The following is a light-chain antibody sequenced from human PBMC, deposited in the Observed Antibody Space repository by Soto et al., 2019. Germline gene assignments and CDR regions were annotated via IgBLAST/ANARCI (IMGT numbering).Light chain of an antibody. J-gene: IGKJ2*01. CDR3: QQLNSYPYT. CDR1: QGISSY. V-gene: IGKV1-9*01. CDR2: AAS. Sequence: DIQLTQSPSFLSASVGDRVTITCRASQGISSYLAWYQQKPGKAPKLLIYAASTLKSGVPSRFSGSGFGTEFTLTISSLQPEDFATYYCQQLNSYPYTFGQGTKLEIK.